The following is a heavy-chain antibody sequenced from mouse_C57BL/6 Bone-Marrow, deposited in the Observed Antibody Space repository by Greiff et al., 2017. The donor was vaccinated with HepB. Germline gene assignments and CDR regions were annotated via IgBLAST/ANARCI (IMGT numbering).Heavy chain of an antibody. D-gene: IGHD2-5*01. CDR1: GYSITSDY. V-gene: IGHV3-8*01. Sequence: EVMLVESGPGLAKPSQTLSLTCSVTGYSITSDYWNWIRKFPGNKLEYMGYISYSGSTYYNPSLKSRISITRDTSKNQYYLQLNSVTTEDTATYYCASSLRGHSNPWGFDYWGQGTTLTVSS. CDR2: ISYSGST. CDR3: ASSLRGHSNPWGFDY. J-gene: IGHJ2*01.